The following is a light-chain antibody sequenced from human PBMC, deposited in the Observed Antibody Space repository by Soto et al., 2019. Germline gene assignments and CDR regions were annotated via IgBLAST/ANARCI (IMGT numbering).Light chain of an antibody. CDR2: GIS. CDR3: QYFDSGLSGYV. CDR1: SSNIGAGYD. V-gene: IGLV1-40*01. J-gene: IGLJ1*01. Sequence: QSVLTQPPSVSGAPGQKVTISCTGGSSNIGAGYDVNWYQQLPGTAPKLLISGISDRPSGVPDRFSGSKSGTSASLAITGLQAENETDYYCQYFDSGLSGYVFGTGTKVTVL.